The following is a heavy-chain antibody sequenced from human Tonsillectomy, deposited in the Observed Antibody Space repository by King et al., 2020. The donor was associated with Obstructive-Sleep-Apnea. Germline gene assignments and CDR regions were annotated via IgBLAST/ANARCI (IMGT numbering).Heavy chain of an antibody. J-gene: IGHJ5*02. V-gene: IGHV3-30-3*01. CDR2: ISYDGSNK. CDR1: GFTFSTYA. D-gene: IGHD2-2*01. Sequence: VQLVESGGGVVQPGRSLRLSCAASGFTFSTYAMYWVRQAPGKGLEWVAVISYDGSNKYNADSVKGRFTISRDNAKNTLYLQMNSLRAEDTAVYYCATDGPVVVPAAMPGFNWFDPWGQGTLVIVSS. CDR3: ATDGPVVVPAAMPGFNWFDP.